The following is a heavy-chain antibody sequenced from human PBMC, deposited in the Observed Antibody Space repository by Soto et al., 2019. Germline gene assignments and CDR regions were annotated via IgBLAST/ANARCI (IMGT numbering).Heavy chain of an antibody. Sequence: GGSLRLSCAASGFTVSSNYMSWVRQAPGKGLEWVSVIYSGGSTYYADSVRVRFTISRDNSKNTLYLQMNSLRAEDTALYYCARDNGAYYDGMDVWGQGTTVTVSS. CDR2: IYSGGST. J-gene: IGHJ6*02. D-gene: IGHD4-17*01. V-gene: IGHV3-66*01. CDR3: ARDNGAYYDGMDV. CDR1: GFTVSSNY.